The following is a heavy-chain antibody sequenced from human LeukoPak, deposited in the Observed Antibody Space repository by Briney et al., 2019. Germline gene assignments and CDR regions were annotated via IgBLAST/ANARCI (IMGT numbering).Heavy chain of an antibody. CDR3: ARGGVAAAADY. V-gene: IGHV4-34*01. CDR2: INHSGGT. Sequence: SETLSLTCTVSGGSISTTAYYWSWIRQPPGKGLEWIGEINHSGGTNYNPSLKSRVTISVDTSKNQFSLKLSSVTAADTAVYYCARGGVAAAADYWGQGALVTVSS. D-gene: IGHD6-13*01. J-gene: IGHJ4*02. CDR1: GGSISTTAYY.